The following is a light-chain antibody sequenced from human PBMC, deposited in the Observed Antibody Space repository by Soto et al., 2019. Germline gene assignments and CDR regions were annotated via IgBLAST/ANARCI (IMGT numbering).Light chain of an antibody. Sequence: EIVMTQSPSTLSVSPVERATLSCRASQSVSSNLAWYQQKPGQAPRLLIYDASNRATGIPARFSGSGSGTDFTLTISSLEPEDFAVYYCQQRSNWPTFGGGTKVDIK. J-gene: IGKJ4*01. CDR2: DAS. CDR1: QSVSSN. V-gene: IGKV3-11*01. CDR3: QQRSNWPT.